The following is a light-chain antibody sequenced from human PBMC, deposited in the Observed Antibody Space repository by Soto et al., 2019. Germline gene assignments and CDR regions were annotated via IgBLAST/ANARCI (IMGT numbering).Light chain of an antibody. Sequence: EIVLTQSPGTLSLSPGERATLSCRASQSVSTYLAWYQHKPGQPPRLLIHGASNRATGIPARFSGSGSGTDFTLTISSLEPDDFAVYSCQQSTNRPSFGQGPRLEIK. J-gene: IGKJ5*01. CDR3: QQSTNRPS. CDR1: QSVSTY. V-gene: IGKV3-11*01. CDR2: GAS.